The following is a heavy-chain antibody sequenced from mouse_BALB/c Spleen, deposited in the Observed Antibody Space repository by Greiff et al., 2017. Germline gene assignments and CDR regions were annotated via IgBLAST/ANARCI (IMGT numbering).Heavy chain of an antibody. D-gene: IGHD1-1*01. Sequence: EVNLVESGGGLVQPGGSRKLSCAASGFTFSSFGMHWVRQAPEKGLEWVAYISSGSSTIYYADTVKGRFTISRDNPKNTLFLQMTSRRSKDTAMYYCARGGGSSSWFAYWGQGTLVTVSA. CDR2: ISSGSSTI. CDR1: GFTFSSFG. J-gene: IGHJ3*01. CDR3: ARGGGSSSWFAY. V-gene: IGHV5-17*02.